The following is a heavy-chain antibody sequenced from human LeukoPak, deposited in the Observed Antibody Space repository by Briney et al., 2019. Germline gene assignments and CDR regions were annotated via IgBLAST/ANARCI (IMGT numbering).Heavy chain of an antibody. CDR1: GYRFTSYW. CDR3: ARHFNSITMVRGALYYFDY. V-gene: IGHV5-51*01. Sequence: GESLKISCKGSGYRFTSYWIGWMRQMPGKGLEWMGIIYPGDSDTRYSPSFQGQVTISADKSISTAYLQWSSLKASDTAMYYCARHFNSITMVRGALYYFDYWGQGTLVTVSS. J-gene: IGHJ4*02. CDR2: IYPGDSDT. D-gene: IGHD3-10*01.